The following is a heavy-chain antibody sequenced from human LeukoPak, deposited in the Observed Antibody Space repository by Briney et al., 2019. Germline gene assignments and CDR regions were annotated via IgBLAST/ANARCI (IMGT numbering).Heavy chain of an antibody. Sequence: GGSLRLSCAASGLTFSTYDMHWVRQATGKGLEWVSGIGKSGDTYYAGSAKGRFTISRENAKNSLYLQMNSLRTGDTAVYYCARGGYSGFDVWGQGTMVTVSS. CDR3: ARGGYSGFDV. V-gene: IGHV3-13*04. D-gene: IGHD5-12*01. CDR2: IGKSGDT. CDR1: GLTFSTYD. J-gene: IGHJ3*01.